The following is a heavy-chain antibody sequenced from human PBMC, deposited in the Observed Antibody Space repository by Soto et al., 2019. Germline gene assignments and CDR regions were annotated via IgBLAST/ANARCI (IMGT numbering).Heavy chain of an antibody. CDR1: GGSIYRSGYY. J-gene: IGHJ4*02. CDR2: IDYNGVT. D-gene: IGHD2-15*01. V-gene: IGHV4-39*01. Sequence: SETLSLTCTVSGGSIYRSGYYWGWIRQPPGRGLEWIGNIDYNGVTYSNPSLKSRVTISRDTSKNQFSLKLTSVTAADTALYYCGKVLVGATGHTDSDSWGPGTRVTVS. CDR3: GKVLVGATGHTDSDS.